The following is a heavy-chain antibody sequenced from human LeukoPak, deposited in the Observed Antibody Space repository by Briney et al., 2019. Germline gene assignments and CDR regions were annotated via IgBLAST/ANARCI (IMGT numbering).Heavy chain of an antibody. CDR2: IYYSGST. Sequence: TSQTLSLTCTVSGASISSGGYYWSWIRQHPGKGLEWIGYIYYSGSTYYNPSLKSRVTISVDTSKNQFSLKLSSVTAADTAVYYCARGVSGLYDYWGQGTLVTVSS. J-gene: IGHJ4*02. CDR1: GASISSGGYY. CDR3: ARGVSGLYDY. V-gene: IGHV4-31*03. D-gene: IGHD1-26*01.